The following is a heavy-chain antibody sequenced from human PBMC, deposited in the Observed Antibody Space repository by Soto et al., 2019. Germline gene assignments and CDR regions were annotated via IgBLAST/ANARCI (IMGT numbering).Heavy chain of an antibody. Sequence: EVQLVQSGAEVKKPGESLRISCKGSGYSFTSYWISWVRQMPGKGLEWMGRIDPSDSYTNYSPSFQGHVTISADKSISTAYLQWSSLKASDTAMYYCARTYYYDSSGYYSQPHFDYWGQGTLVTVSS. V-gene: IGHV5-10-1*03. CDR3: ARTYYYDSSGYYSQPHFDY. D-gene: IGHD3-22*01. J-gene: IGHJ4*02. CDR1: GYSFTSYW. CDR2: IDPSDSYT.